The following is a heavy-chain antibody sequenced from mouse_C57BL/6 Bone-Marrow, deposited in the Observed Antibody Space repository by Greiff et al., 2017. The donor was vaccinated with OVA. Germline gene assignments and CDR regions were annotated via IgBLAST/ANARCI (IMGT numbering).Heavy chain of an antibody. V-gene: IGHV1-55*01. CDR2: IYPGSGST. CDR3: ARPPIYYYGSSF. CDR1: GYTFTSYW. J-gene: IGHJ2*01. D-gene: IGHD1-1*01. Sequence: QVQLQQPGAELVKPGASVKMSCKASGYTFTSYWITWVKQRPGQGLEWIGDIYPGSGSTNYNEKFKSKATLTVDTSSSTAYMQLSSLTSEDSAVYYCARPPIYYYGSSFWGQGTTLTVSS.